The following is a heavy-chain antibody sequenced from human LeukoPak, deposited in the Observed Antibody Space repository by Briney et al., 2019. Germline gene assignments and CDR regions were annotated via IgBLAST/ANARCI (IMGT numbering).Heavy chain of an antibody. CDR1: GFSFGSHS. V-gene: IGHV3-21*06. D-gene: IGHD5-12*01. J-gene: IGHJ4*02. CDR2: ISSSRTFI. Sequence: GGSLRLSCAASGFSFGSHSMNWVRQAPGKGLEWVSSISSSRTFIYYADSVKGRFTISRDNGKNSLYLEMDSLRAEDTAVYYCARGGIVATMLYYFDSWGQGTLVTVSS. CDR3: ARGGIVATMLYYFDS.